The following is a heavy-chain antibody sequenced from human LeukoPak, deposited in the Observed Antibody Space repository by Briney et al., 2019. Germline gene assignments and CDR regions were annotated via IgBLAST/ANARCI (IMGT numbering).Heavy chain of an antibody. CDR1: GYTFTGYY. V-gene: IGHV1/OR15-3*02. J-gene: IGHJ6*02. CDR2: ISAGNI. CDR3: ARVAYVMDV. D-gene: IGHD2-8*01. Sequence: ASVKVSCKASGYTFTGYYMHWVRQAPRQGLEWMGWISAGNIKYSQNFQDRINITRDTSASTVNMELSSQTSADTAVYYCARVAYVMDVWGQGTTVVVSS.